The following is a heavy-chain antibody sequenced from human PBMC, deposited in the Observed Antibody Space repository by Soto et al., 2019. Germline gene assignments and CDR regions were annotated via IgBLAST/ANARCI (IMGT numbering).Heavy chain of an antibody. J-gene: IGHJ4*02. CDR1: GFTFSSYG. CDR3: ARGIRDGYNLFLDY. D-gene: IGHD5-12*01. Sequence: QVQLVESGGGVVQPGRSLRLSCAASGFTFSSYGMHWVRQAPGKGLEWVAVIWYDGSNKYYADSVKGRFTISRDNSKNTLYLKMNSLRAEDTAVYYCARGIRDGYNLFLDYWGQGTLVTVSS. CDR2: IWYDGSNK. V-gene: IGHV3-33*01.